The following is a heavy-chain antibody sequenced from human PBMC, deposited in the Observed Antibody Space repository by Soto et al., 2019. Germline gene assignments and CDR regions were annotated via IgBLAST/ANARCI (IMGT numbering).Heavy chain of an antibody. V-gene: IGHV4-39*01. D-gene: IGHD3-10*01. J-gene: IGHJ5*02. CDR2: ISHTGRT. Sequence: PQTVSLTCSVSVASINNTNYLWHCIRPTPRRGLQWLGRISHTGRTSYNPPLKSRVTISVDRSKGQFSLKVTCVTVADTARYFGTRYGSECSLRKWFDPWGQGSLVTVSS. CDR1: VASINNTNYL. CDR3: TRYGSECSLRKWFDP.